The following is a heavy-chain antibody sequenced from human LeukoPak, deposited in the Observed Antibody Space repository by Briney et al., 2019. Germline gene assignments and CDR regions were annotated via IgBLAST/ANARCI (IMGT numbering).Heavy chain of an antibody. CDR1: GYTFTGYY. CDR3: ARFSYCSSTSCYDPDY. CDR2: INPNSGGT. D-gene: IGHD2-2*01. V-gene: IGHV1-2*06. Sequence: GASVKVSCKASGYTFTGYYMHWVRQAPGQGLEWMGRINPNSGGTNYAQKFQGRVTMTRDTSISTAYMELSRLRSDDTAVYYCARFSYCSSTSCYDPDYWGQGTLVTVSS. J-gene: IGHJ4*02.